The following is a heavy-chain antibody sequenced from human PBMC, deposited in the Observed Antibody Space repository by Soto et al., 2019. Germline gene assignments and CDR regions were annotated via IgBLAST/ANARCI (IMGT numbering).Heavy chain of an antibody. CDR3: AHRGLRRYFYWLPHFFDY. J-gene: IGHJ4*02. CDR1: GFSLSTSGVG. CDR2: IYWDDDK. V-gene: IGHV2-5*02. D-gene: IGHD3-9*01. Sequence: QITLKESGPTLVKPTQTLTLTCTFSGFSLSTSGVGVGWIRQPPGKALEWLALIYWDDDKRYSPSLKSRLTIHNDTSQNQVVLTMTNMDPVDTATYSCAHRGLRRYFYWLPHFFDYWGQGTLVTVSP.